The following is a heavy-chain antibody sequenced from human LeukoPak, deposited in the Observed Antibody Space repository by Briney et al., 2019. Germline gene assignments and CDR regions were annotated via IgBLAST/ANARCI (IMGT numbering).Heavy chain of an antibody. J-gene: IGHJ4*02. V-gene: IGHV4-59*11. CDR1: GASMSSHY. Sequence: SETLSLTCTDSGASMSSHYWTWMRQDPGTGLEWIGNIFHTGSTSYNPALESRVTISLDTSNNQFSLKLTSVTAADTAVYYCAKEGGPARPGLDSWGQGTLVTVSS. D-gene: IGHD6-6*01. CDR2: IFHTGST. CDR3: AKEGGPARPGLDS.